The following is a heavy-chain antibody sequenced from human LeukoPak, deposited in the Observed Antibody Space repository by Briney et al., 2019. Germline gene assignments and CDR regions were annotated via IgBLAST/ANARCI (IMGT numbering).Heavy chain of an antibody. Sequence: SETLSLTCAVYGGSFSGYYWSWIRQPPGKGLEWLGYIFYSGSTNYNPSLKSRVTITVDTSKNQFSLKLSSVTAADTAVYYCARVQLERHYYYYGRDVWGQGTTVTVSS. CDR1: GGSFSGYY. V-gene: IGHV4-59*08. D-gene: IGHD1-1*01. J-gene: IGHJ6*02. CDR2: IFYSGST. CDR3: ARVQLERHYYYYGRDV.